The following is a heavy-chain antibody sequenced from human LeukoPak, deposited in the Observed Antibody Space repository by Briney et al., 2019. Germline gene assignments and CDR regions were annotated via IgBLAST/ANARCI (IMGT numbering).Heavy chain of an antibody. J-gene: IGHJ4*02. CDR1: GGSISSSNW. Sequence: PSGTLSLTCAVSGGSISSSNWWSWVRQPPGKGLEWIGEIYHSGSTNYNPSLKSRVTIAVDKSKNQFSLKLSSVTAADTALYYCARVSSSGYGVSSGLFYWGQGTLVTVSS. V-gene: IGHV4-4*02. D-gene: IGHD5-18*01. CDR2: IYHSGST. CDR3: ARVSSSGYGVSSGLFY.